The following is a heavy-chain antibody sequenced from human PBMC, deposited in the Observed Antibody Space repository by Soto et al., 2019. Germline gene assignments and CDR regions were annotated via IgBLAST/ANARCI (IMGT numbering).Heavy chain of an antibody. CDR3: ARVRVPAAMGRYDSSGPDY. J-gene: IGHJ4*02. V-gene: IGHV4-30-4*01. Sequence: SETLSLTCTVSGGSISSGDYYWSWIRQPPGKGLEWIGYIYYSGSTYYNPSLKSRVTISVDTSKNQFSLKLSSVTAADTAVYYCARVRVPAAMGRYDSSGPDYWGQGTLVTVSS. CDR1: GGSISSGDYY. CDR2: IYYSGST. D-gene: IGHD2-2*01.